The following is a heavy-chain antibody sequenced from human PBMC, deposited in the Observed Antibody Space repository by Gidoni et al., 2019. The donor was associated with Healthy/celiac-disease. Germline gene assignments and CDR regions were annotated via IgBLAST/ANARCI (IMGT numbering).Heavy chain of an antibody. Sequence: QVQLVQSGAEVKKPGSSVKVSCKASGGTFSSYAISWVRQAPGQGLEWMGGIIPIFGTANYAQKFQGRVTITADESTSTAYMELSSLRSEDTAVYYCARARTYDFWSGYYRDYYYYYGMDVWGQGTTVTVSS. CDR1: GGTFSSYA. CDR2: IIPIFGTA. CDR3: ARARTYDFWSGYYRDYYYYYGMDV. V-gene: IGHV1-69*01. J-gene: IGHJ6*02. D-gene: IGHD3-3*01.